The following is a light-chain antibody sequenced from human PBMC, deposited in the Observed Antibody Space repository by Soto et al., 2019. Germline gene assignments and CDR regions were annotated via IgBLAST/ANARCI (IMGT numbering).Light chain of an antibody. CDR2: AAS. V-gene: IGKV1-12*01. J-gene: IGKJ4*01. CDR1: QGIGSW. Sequence: DIQMTQSTSSVSASVGDRVTITCRASQGIGSWLAWYQQKPGKAPNLLIYAASSLQSGVPSRFSGSGSGTDFTLRISSLQPEDFGTYYCQQAKSLPLTFGGGTKVEI. CDR3: QQAKSLPLT.